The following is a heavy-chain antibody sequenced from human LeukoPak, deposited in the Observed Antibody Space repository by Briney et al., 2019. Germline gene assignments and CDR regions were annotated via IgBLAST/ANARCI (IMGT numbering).Heavy chain of an antibody. CDR3: AREVYYYDSSGYYDDY. D-gene: IGHD3-22*01. Sequence: SETLSLTCTVSGGSISSSSYYWGGIRQPPGKGLEWIGSIYYSGSTYYNPSLKSRVTISVDTSKNQFSLKLSSVTAADTAVYYCAREVYYYDSSGYYDDYWGQGTLVTVSS. CDR1: GGSISSSSYY. J-gene: IGHJ4*02. CDR2: IYYSGST. V-gene: IGHV4-39*07.